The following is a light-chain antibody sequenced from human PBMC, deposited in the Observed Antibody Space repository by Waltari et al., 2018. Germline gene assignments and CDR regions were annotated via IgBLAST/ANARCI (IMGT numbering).Light chain of an antibody. Sequence: QSVLTQPPSVSAAPGQKVTISCSGSSSNIGNNYVSWYQHLPGTAPELLIYENNKGPSGLPHRFSGSKSGTSATLSITGLQTGDEADYYCGTWDSSLSAVVFGGGTKLTVL. CDR1: SSNIGNNY. V-gene: IGLV1-51*02. CDR2: ENN. CDR3: GTWDSSLSAVV. J-gene: IGLJ2*01.